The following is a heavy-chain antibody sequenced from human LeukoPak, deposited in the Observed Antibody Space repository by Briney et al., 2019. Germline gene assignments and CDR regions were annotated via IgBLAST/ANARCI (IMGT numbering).Heavy chain of an antibody. J-gene: IGHJ4*02. V-gene: IGHV1-2*02. CDR2: INPNNGAN. CDR3: ARDRVVSGWPRPYYFED. D-gene: IGHD6-19*01. Sequence: ASVKVSCKPSGYTFTGYYPHWVRQAPGQAHELKGWINPNNGANMYEEEVSGRVSMTMATSNSTGYLELSRHRSGATAMSYCARDRVVSGWPRPYYFEDWGQATLVTVSS. CDR1: GYTFTGYY.